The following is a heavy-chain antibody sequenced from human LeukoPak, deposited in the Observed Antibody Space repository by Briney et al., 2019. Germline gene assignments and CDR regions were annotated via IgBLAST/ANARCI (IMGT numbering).Heavy chain of an antibody. CDR2: INTNTGNP. D-gene: IGHD6-6*01. V-gene: IGHV7-4-1*02. CDR1: GYTFTGYY. CDR3: AREPQVWQYSSSSNAHFDY. Sequence: ASVTVSCKASGYTFTGYYMHWVRQAPGQGLEWMGWINTNTGNPTYAQGFTGRFVFSLDTSVSTAYLQISSLKAEDTAVYYCAREPQVWQYSSSSNAHFDYWGQGTLVTVSS. J-gene: IGHJ4*02.